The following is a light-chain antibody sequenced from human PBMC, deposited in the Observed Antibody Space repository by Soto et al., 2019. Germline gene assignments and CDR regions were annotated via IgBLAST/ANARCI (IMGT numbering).Light chain of an antibody. J-gene: IGKJ1*01. Sequence: DIQMTQSPSTLSASVGDRVTITCRASQSINDWLAWYQQKPGKAPNLLIYKESSLQSGVPSRFSGSGSGTEFTLTISSLKPDEFATFYCQQYFSYPWTFGKGTKVEIK. CDR1: QSINDW. CDR3: QQYFSYPWT. CDR2: KES. V-gene: IGKV1-5*03.